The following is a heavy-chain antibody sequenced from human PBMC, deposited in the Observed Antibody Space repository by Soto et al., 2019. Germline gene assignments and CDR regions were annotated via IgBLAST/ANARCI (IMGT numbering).Heavy chain of an antibody. Sequence: GSLRLSCAASGFTFSTYAMNWVRQAPGKGLEWVSAISGGGGSTYYADSVKGRVTISRDNSKNTLYLQMNSLRAEDTAVYYCAKVSLGALTFTDYYYYGLDVWGQGTTVTVSS. J-gene: IGHJ6*02. V-gene: IGHV3-23*01. D-gene: IGHD1-26*01. CDR2: ISGGGGST. CDR1: GFTFSTYA. CDR3: AKVSLGALTFTDYYYYGLDV.